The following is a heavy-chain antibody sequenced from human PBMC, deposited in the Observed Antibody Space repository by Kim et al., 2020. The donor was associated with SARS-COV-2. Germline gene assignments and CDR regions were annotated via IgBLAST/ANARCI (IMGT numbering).Heavy chain of an antibody. CDR3: ARLDQYNYYGMNV. Sequence: YSPSFQGQVTISADESISTAYLQWSSLKASDTAMYYCARLDQYNYYGMNVWGQGTTVTVSS. V-gene: IGHV5-51*01. D-gene: IGHD3-9*01. J-gene: IGHJ6*02.